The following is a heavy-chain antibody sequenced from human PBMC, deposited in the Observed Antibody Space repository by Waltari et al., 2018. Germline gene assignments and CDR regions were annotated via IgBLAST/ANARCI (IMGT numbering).Heavy chain of an antibody. J-gene: IGHJ4*02. CDR1: GFTFDDYA. CDR2: ISWNSGSI. CDR3: ARFAMGFGPIDY. Sequence: EVQLVESGGGLVQPGRSLRLSCAASGFTFDDYAMHWVRQAPGKGLEWVSGISWNSGSIGYADSVKGRFTISRDNAKNSLYLQMNSLRAEDTALYYCARFAMGFGPIDYWGQGTLVTVSS. V-gene: IGHV3-9*01. D-gene: IGHD1-26*01.